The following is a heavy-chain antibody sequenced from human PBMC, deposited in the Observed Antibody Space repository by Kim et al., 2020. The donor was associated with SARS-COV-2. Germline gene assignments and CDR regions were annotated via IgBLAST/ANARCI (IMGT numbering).Heavy chain of an antibody. Sequence: GSRYYEDSVKGRFSISRDNSKNTLYLQMNSLRAEDTAVYYCAKDTPGALYWGQGTLVTVSS. J-gene: IGHJ4*02. CDR3: AKDTPGALY. CDR2: GSR. V-gene: IGHV3-23*01.